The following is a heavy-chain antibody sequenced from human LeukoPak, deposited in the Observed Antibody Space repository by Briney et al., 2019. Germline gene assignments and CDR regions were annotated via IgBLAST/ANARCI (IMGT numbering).Heavy chain of an antibody. V-gene: IGHV3-72*01. CDR1: GFTFSGHY. CDR3: ARELAAGPSDH. Sequence: GGSLRLSCAASGFTFSGHYMDWFRQAPGKGLQWVGRSRNKANSYVAEYAAPVKGRFTISRDDSKNSVFLQMDSLKTEDTAVYYCARELAAGPSDHWGQGTLVTVSS. D-gene: IGHD6-13*01. J-gene: IGHJ4*02. CDR2: SRNKANSYVA.